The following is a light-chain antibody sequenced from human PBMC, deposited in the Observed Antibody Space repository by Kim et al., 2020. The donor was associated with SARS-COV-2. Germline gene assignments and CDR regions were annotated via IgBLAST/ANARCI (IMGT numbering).Light chain of an antibody. Sequence: GGTVTLACCFRTCSVSTGQYPSWSQQKTGQVPRTLIYSTDTRPSGVPRRFSGAIGGNKAALTITGAQTDDESDYYCMLYMGNGISVFGGGTKLTVL. CDR3: MLYMGNGISV. CDR2: STD. V-gene: IGLV8-61*01. CDR1: TCSVSTGQY. J-gene: IGLJ3*02.